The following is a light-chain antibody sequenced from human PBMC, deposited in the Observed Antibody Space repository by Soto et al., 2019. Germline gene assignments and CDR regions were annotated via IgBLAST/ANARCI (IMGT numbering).Light chain of an antibody. CDR3: QHYNSFSRT. CDR1: DNIAPW. J-gene: IGKJ1*01. Sequence: DIQMTQSPSTLSASVGDRVAITVRASDNIAPWVAWYQQKPGKAPKLLIYKAANLADEVPSRFAGSGSGTDFTLTITRLQPDDFATYYCQHYNSFSRTFGQGTKV. V-gene: IGKV1-5*03. CDR2: KAA.